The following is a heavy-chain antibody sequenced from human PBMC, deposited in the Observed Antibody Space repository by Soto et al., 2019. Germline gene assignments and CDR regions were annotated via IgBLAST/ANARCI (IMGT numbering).Heavy chain of an antibody. CDR3: AGAVSDFDVRRYRTSYFDQ. V-gene: IGHV4-31*03. J-gene: IGHJ4*02. CDR2: IDNSGST. Sequence: SETLSLTCTVSGASVSTGVYYWTWIRQHPGKGLEWIGYIDNSGSTYYNPSLTGRVDISVDTSKNQFSLNLQSLAAADTAFYYCAGAVSDFDVRRYRTSYFDQWGQGILVTVSS. CDR1: GASVSTGVYY. D-gene: IGHD3-10*02.